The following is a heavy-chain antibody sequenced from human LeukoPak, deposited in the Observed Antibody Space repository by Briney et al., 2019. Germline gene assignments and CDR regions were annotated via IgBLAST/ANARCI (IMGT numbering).Heavy chain of an antibody. Sequence: SETLSLTWITTAESVVCGKSEEIGVRHPLKKKMEWIGYIYSSGSTYYNPSLKRRATVSLDTSKNQLSLKLSSVTAADTAVYYCARPYYYDSSIDPWGQGTLVTVSS. V-gene: IGHV4-30-4*08. D-gene: IGHD3-22*01. CDR3: ARPYYYDSSIDP. CDR2: IYSSGST. J-gene: IGHJ5*02. CDR1: AESVVCGKSE.